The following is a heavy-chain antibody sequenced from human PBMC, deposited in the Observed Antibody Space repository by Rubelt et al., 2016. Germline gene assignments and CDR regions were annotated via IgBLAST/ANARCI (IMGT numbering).Heavy chain of an antibody. Sequence: GKGLEWVTVISYDGSNKYYADSVKGRFTISRDNAKNSLSLQMNSLRAEDTAVYYCARALHCTTTTCYAGNVDYWGQGTLVTVSS. CDR2: ISYDGSNK. V-gene: IGHV3-33*05. D-gene: IGHD2-8*01. CDR3: ARALHCTTTTCYAGNVDY. J-gene: IGHJ4*02.